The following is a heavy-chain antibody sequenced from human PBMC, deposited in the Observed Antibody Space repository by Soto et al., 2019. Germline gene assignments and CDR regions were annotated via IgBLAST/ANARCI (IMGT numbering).Heavy chain of an antibody. CDR1: GYTFTGYY. V-gene: IGHV1-2*02. J-gene: IGHJ4*01. D-gene: IGHD6-13*01. Sequence: QVQLVQSGAEVKKPGASVKVSCKASGYTFTGYYMHWVRQAPGQGLEWMGWINPNSGGTNYAQKFQGRVTMTRDTASSTAYQELSRLESDDTSGHYGALVRDESRCWQRYFGFWGPGNLGTLFS. CDR3: ALVRDESRCWQRYFGF. CDR2: INPNSGGT.